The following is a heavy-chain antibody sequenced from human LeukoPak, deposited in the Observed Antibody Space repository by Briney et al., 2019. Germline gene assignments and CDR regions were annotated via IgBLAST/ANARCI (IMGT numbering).Heavy chain of an antibody. J-gene: IGHJ6*03. CDR3: ARIRKNIVVVPAVSVRYYYYYYMDV. Sequence: SGTLSLTCAVSGGSISSSNWWSWVRQPPGKGLEWIGEIYHSGSTNYNPSLKSRVTISVDKSKNQFSLKLSSVTAADTAVYYCARIRKNIVVVPAVSVRYYYYYYMDVWGKGTTVTISS. CDR1: GGSISSSNW. V-gene: IGHV4-4*02. CDR2: IYHSGST. D-gene: IGHD2-2*01.